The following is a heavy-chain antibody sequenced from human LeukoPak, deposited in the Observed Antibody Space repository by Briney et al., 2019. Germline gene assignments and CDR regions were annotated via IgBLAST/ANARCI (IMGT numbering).Heavy chain of an antibody. D-gene: IGHD6-13*01. CDR2: ISWNSGSI. Sequence: SGGSLRLSCAASGFTFDDYAMHWVRQAPGKGLEWVSGISWNSGSIGYADSVKGRFTISRDNAKNSLYLQMNSLRAEDTALYYCAKDRQYSSSWIDYWGQGTLVTVSS. CDR3: AKDRQYSSSWIDY. V-gene: IGHV3-9*01. CDR1: GFTFDDYA. J-gene: IGHJ4*02.